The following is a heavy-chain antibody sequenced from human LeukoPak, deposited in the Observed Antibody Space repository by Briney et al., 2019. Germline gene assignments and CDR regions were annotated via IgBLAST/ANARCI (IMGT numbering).Heavy chain of an antibody. J-gene: IGHJ4*02. D-gene: IGHD6-13*01. CDR3: ARRTIAAAGSFDY. CDR1: GGTFSSYA. CDR2: IIPIFGTA. Sequence: ASVKFSCKASGGTFSSYAISWVRQAPGQGLEWMGGIIPIFGTANYAQKSQGRVTITADESTSTAYMELSSLRSEDTAVYYCARRTIAAAGSFDYWGQGTLVTVSS. V-gene: IGHV1-69*13.